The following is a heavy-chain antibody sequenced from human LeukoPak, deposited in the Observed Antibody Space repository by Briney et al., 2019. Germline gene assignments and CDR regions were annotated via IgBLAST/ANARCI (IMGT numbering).Heavy chain of an antibody. J-gene: IGHJ6*03. V-gene: IGHV3-48*03. D-gene: IGHD4-17*01. Sequence: TGGSLRLSCAASGFTFSSYEMNWVRQAPGKGLEWVSYISSSGSTIYYADSVKGRFTISRDNAKNSLYLQMNSLRAEDTAVYYCARDRTTTVTVIYYYYYMDVWGKGTTVTVSS. CDR1: GFTFSSYE. CDR2: ISSSGSTI. CDR3: ARDRTTTVTVIYYYYYMDV.